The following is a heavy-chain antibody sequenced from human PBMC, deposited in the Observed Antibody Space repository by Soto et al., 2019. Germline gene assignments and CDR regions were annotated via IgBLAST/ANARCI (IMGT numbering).Heavy chain of an antibody. J-gene: IGHJ4*02. CDR2: IWYDGSNK. CDR3: ARGGDHGGVDY. CDR1: GLTFSSYG. V-gene: IGHV3-33*01. D-gene: IGHD2-21*02. Sequence: QVQLVESGGGVVQPGRSLRLSCAASGLTFSSYGMHWVRQAPGKGLEWVAVIWYDGSNKYYADSVKGRFTISRDNSKNTLYLQMNSLRAEDTAVYYCARGGDHGGVDYWGQGTLVTVSS.